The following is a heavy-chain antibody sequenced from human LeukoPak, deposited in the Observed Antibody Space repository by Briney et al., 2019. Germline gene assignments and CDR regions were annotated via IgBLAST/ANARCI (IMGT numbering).Heavy chain of an antibody. Sequence: SETLSLTCAVYGGSFSGYYWSWIRQPPGKGLEWIGEINHSGNTNYNPSLKSRVTISVDTSKNQFSLKLSSVTAADTAVYYCARESAARDFDYWGQGTLVTVSS. V-gene: IGHV4-34*01. D-gene: IGHD6-6*01. CDR1: GGSFSGYY. CDR3: ARESAARDFDY. CDR2: INHSGNT. J-gene: IGHJ4*02.